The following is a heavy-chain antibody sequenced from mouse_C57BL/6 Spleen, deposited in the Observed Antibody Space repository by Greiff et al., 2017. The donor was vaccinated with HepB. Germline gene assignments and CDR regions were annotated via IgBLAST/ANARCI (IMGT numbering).Heavy chain of an antibody. CDR3: AIYYGYDGNYFDY. Sequence: VKLMESGAELVKPGASVKMSCKASGYTFTSYWITWVKQRPGQGLEWIGDIYPGSGSTNYNEKFKSKATLTVDTSSSTAYMQLSSLTSEDSAVYYCAIYYGYDGNYFDYWGQGTTLTVSS. D-gene: IGHD2-2*01. CDR2: IYPGSGST. V-gene: IGHV1-55*01. CDR1: GYTFTSYW. J-gene: IGHJ2*01.